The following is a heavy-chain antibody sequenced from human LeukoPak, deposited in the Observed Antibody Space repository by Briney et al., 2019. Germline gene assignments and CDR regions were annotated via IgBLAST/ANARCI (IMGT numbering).Heavy chain of an antibody. D-gene: IGHD6-19*01. J-gene: IGHJ4*02. V-gene: IGHV1-18*01. Sequence: GSSVNVSCKASGGTFSSYAISWVRQAPGQGLEWMGWISAYNGNTNYAQKLQGRVTMTTDTSTSTAYMELRSLRSDDTAVYYCARGVAVAAYLFDYWGQGTLVTVSS. CDR3: ARGVAVAAYLFDY. CDR2: ISAYNGNT. CDR1: GGTFSSYA.